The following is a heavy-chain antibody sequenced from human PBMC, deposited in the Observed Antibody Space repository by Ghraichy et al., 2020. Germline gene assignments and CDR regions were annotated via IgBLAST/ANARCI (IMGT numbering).Heavy chain of an antibody. J-gene: IGHJ5*02. CDR3: AISVSKWFDP. V-gene: IGHV4-30-4*01. D-gene: IGHD3-10*01. CDR2: IYYSGST. CDR1: GGSISRGDCY. Sequence: SLNISCAVSGGSISRGDCYWSWIRQPPGKGLEWIGYIYYSGSTYYNPSLKSRVTISVDTSKNQFSLKLSSVTAADTAVYYCAISVSKWFDPWGQGTLVTVSS.